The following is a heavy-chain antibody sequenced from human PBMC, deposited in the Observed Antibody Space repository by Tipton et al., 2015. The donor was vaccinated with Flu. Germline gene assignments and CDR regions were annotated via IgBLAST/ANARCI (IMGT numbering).Heavy chain of an antibody. J-gene: IGHJ5*01. CDR3: VRRDYSNYVSDPKNWFDS. Sequence: TLSLTCTVSGDAIRSDYLWGWIRQPPGRGLEWIGNIFRSGSGYLNASLKSRVAISIDTSRNQVSLKLTSLTAADTAVYFCVRRDYSNYVSDPKNWFDSWGQGTLVTVSS. CDR2: IFRSGSG. CDR1: GDAIRSDYL. D-gene: IGHD4-11*01. V-gene: IGHV4-38-2*02.